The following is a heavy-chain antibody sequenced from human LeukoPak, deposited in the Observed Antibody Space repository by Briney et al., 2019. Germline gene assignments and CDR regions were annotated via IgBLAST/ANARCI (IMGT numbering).Heavy chain of an antibody. Sequence: GGSLRLSCAASGFTFSSYSMNWVRQAPGKGLEWVSSISSSSSYIYYADSVKGRFTISRDNAKNSLYLQMNSLRAEDTAVYYCAGGYCSSTSCYSNWFDPWGQGTLVTVSS. CDR2: ISSSSSYI. CDR1: GFTFSSYS. D-gene: IGHD2-2*03. V-gene: IGHV3-21*01. CDR3: AGGYCSSTSCYSNWFDP. J-gene: IGHJ5*02.